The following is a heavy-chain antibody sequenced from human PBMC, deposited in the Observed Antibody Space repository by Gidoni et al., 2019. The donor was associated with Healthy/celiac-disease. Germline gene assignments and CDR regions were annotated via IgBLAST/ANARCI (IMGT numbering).Heavy chain of an antibody. CDR2: ISGSGGST. CDR3: AKASQVGGSSAPAPDY. V-gene: IGHV3-23*01. J-gene: IGHJ4*02. CDR1: GFTFSSYA. Sequence: EVQLLESGGGLVQPGGSLRLSCTASGFTFSSYAMSWVRQAPGKGLEWVSAISGSGGSTYYADSVKGRFTISRDNSKNTLYLQMNSLRAEDTAVYYCAKASQVGGSSAPAPDYWGQGTLVTVSS. D-gene: IGHD2-15*01.